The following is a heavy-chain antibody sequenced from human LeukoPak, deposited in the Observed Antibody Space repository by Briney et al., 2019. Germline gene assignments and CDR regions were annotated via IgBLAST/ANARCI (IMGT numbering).Heavy chain of an antibody. J-gene: IGHJ4*02. V-gene: IGHV3-74*01. D-gene: IGHD1-26*01. CDR1: GFTLSDHW. CDR3: ARAGSGRPFDF. CDR2: INGDGSST. Sequence: GSLRLSCVASGFTLSDHWMHWVRQAPGKGLVWVSRINGDGSSTSYADSVKGRFTISRDNAKNTLYLQMNSLRAEDTAVFYCARAGSGRPFDFWGQGTLVTVSS.